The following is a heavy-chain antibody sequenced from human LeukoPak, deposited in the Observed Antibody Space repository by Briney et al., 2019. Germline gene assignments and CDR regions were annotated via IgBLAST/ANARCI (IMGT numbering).Heavy chain of an antibody. V-gene: IGHV1-24*01. CDR3: ATDKGGPGTTFHDPFDN. D-gene: IGHD1-7*01. J-gene: IGHJ3*02. CDR2: FDPEDGET. CDR1: GHTLSEIS. Sequence: ASVKVSCKVSGHTLSEISMHWVRQAPGKGLEWMGSFDPEDGETMYAENFQGRFTMTEGTSRDTAYMELSSLRSEDTVVYFCATDKGGPGTTFHDPFDNWGQGTMVIVSS.